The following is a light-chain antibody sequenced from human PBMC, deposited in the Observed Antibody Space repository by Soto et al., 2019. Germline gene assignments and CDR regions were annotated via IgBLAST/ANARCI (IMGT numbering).Light chain of an antibody. CDR3: QQYGRSPPYT. Sequence: EVVLTQSPGTLSLSPGERASLSCRASQSVSNNYLAWYQQKPGQSPQLLIFGSSDRATGIPDRFSGSGSGTDFTLTISRLEPEDFAVYYCQQYGRSPPYTFGQGTKLEIK. V-gene: IGKV3-20*01. J-gene: IGKJ2*01. CDR1: QSVSNNY. CDR2: GSS.